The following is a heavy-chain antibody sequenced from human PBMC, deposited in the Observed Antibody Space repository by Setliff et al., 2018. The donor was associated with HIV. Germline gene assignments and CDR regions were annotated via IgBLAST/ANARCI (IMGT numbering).Heavy chain of an antibody. CDR3: ARHPTGPDAFDI. V-gene: IGHV4-39*01. CDR2: RSHSGSN. J-gene: IGHJ3*02. D-gene: IGHD3-9*01. Sequence: SETLSLTCTVSGGTIASGGHYWGWIRQPPGKGLEWIGSRSHSGSNYYNPSFKSRDTVSVDTSKNQIFLKLISMTAADTAVYYSARHPTGPDAFDIWGQGTKVTVSS. CDR1: GGTIASGGHY.